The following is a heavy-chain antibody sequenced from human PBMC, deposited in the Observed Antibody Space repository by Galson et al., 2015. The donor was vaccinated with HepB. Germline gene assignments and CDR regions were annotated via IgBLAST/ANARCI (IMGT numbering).Heavy chain of an antibody. J-gene: IGHJ4*02. CDR3: AREGRITGTIFDY. V-gene: IGHV3-33*01. CDR1: GFTFGGYG. CDR2: IWYDGSNQ. D-gene: IGHD3-10*01. Sequence: SLRLSCAASGFTFGGYGMHWVRQAPGKGLEWVGVIWYDGSNQHYADSVKGRFTISRDNSKNILYLQMNSLRAEDMAVYYCAREGRITGTIFDYWGQGSLVTVSS.